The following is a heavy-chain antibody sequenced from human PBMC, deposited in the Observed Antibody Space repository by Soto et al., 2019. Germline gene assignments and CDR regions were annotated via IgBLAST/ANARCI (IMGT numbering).Heavy chain of an antibody. CDR3: AREGASGFGMDV. J-gene: IGHJ6*02. CDR2: IYTSGTT. D-gene: IGHD1-26*01. Sequence: QVQLQESGPGLVKPSETLSLTCNVSGGSIRSYYWSWIRQPAGKALEGIGRIYTSGTTNYNPSLKSRATILVDTSKNQFSLKLSSVTAADTAVYYCAREGASGFGMDVWGQGTTVTVSS. V-gene: IGHV4-4*07. CDR1: GGSIRSYY.